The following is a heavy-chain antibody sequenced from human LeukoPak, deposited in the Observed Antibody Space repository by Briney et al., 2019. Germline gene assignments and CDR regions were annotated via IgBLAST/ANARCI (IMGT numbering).Heavy chain of an antibody. Sequence: GGSLRLSCAASGSTVSSNYMSWVRQAPGKGLEWVSVVHNDGSAYYADSVKGRFTISRDNSKNALYLQMNSLRAEDTAVYYCEVWGYPGFDYWGQGTLVTVSP. J-gene: IGHJ4*02. CDR1: GSTVSSNY. CDR2: VHNDGSA. CDR3: EVWGYPGFDY. V-gene: IGHV3-66*01. D-gene: IGHD7-27*01.